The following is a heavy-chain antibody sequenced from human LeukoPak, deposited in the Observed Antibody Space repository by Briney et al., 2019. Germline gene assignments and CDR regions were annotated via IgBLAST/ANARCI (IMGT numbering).Heavy chain of an antibody. CDR2: MNPNSGNT. J-gene: IGHJ6*02. V-gene: IGHV1-8*01. Sequence: ASVKVSCKASRYTFTSYDINWVRQATGQGLEWMGWMNPNSGNTGYAQKFQGRVTMTRNTSISTAYMELSSLRSEDTAVYYCAREYSSSSKQLYYYYGMDVWDQGTTVTVSS. D-gene: IGHD6-6*01. CDR3: AREYSSSSKQLYYYYGMDV. CDR1: RYTFTSYD.